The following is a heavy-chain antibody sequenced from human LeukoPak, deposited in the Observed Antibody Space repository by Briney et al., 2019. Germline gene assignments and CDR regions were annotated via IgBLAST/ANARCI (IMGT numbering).Heavy chain of an antibody. Sequence: SETLSLTCAVSGGSIRSSDWWSWLRQPPGKGLEWIGEAYHAGSPNYNASLRSRVTISIDMSRNQLSLTLSSVTAADTAVYYCARPIVGATRGFDDWGQGTLVTVSS. CDR3: ARPIVGATRGFDD. CDR2: AYHAGSP. V-gene: IGHV4-4*02. D-gene: IGHD1-26*01. J-gene: IGHJ4*02. CDR1: GGSIRSSDW.